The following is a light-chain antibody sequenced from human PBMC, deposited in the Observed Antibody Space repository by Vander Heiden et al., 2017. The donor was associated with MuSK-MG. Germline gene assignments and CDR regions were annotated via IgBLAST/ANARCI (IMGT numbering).Light chain of an antibody. CDR2: KDS. CDR1: VLSKHY. J-gene: IGLJ2*01. CDR3: QSADSTLTVK. Sequence: SYELTQPPSVSVCPGQTARITCSGDVLSKHYGSWYKPKPAQAPVVIRYKDSERPSEIPERFSGSSSGTTVTLTISGVQAEDEAYYYCQSADSTLTVKFGGGTKLTVL. V-gene: IGLV3-25*03.